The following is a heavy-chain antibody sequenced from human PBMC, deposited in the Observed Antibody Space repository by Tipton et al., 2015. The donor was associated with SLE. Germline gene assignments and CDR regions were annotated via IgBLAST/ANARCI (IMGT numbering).Heavy chain of an antibody. Sequence: SLRLSCTASEFVIEKYAMHWVRQAPGKGLEWVASLSWNGGSIGSADSVRGRFTAFRDNARNSLYLEMNSLRSEDSALYYCARSGHGDASGYHTDFFDVWGRGTMVTVSS. CDR1: EFVIEKYA. CDR3: ARSGHGDASGYHTDFFDV. D-gene: IGHD3-3*01. V-gene: IGHV3-9*01. CDR2: LSWNGGSI. J-gene: IGHJ3*01.